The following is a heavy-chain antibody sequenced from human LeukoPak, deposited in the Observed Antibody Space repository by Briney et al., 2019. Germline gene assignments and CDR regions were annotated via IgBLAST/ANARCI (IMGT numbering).Heavy chain of an antibody. D-gene: IGHD2-2*01. V-gene: IGHV4-59*08. Sequence: PSETLSLTCTVSGGSISSYYWSWIRQPPGKGLEWIGHIYYSGSTNYNPSLKSRVTISVDTSKNQFSLKLSSVTAADTAVYYCARQSSRDDAFDIWGQGTMVTVSS. CDR2: IYYSGST. CDR3: ARQSSRDDAFDI. CDR1: GGSISSYY. J-gene: IGHJ3*02.